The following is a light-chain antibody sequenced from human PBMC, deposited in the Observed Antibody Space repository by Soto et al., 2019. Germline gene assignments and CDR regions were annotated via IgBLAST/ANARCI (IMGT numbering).Light chain of an antibody. J-gene: IGKJ5*01. CDR2: RAS. V-gene: IGKV3D-20*02. CDR3: QQRSNLIT. CDR1: QSVSSNY. Sequence: EIVLTQSPGTLSLSPGDRATLSCRASQSVSSNYLAWYQQKPGQAPKVLIYRASNRATGIPARFSGSGSGTDFTLTISSLEPEDFAVYYCQQRSNLITFGQGTRLEIK.